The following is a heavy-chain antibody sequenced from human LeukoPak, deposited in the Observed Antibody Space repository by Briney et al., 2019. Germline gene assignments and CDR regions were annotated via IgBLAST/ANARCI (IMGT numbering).Heavy chain of an antibody. CDR1: GYIFTIYW. D-gene: IGHD3-22*01. CDR2: IYPGDSDT. J-gene: IGHJ3*02. CDR3: ARTLDSSGYYRDAFDI. Sequence: GESLKISCKGSGYIFTIYWIGWVRQMPGKGLEWMGIIYPGDSDTRYSPSFQGQVTISADKSISTAYLQWSSLKASDTAMYYCARTLDSSGYYRDAFDIWGQGTMVTVSS. V-gene: IGHV5-51*01.